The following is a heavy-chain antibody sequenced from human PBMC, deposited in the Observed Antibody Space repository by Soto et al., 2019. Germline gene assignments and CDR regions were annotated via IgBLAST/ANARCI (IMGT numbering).Heavy chain of an antibody. V-gene: IGHV4-4*02. CDR3: ATHPPYGPLDH. D-gene: IGHD4-17*01. Sequence: SETLSLTCAVSSGSISSSNWWSWVRQPPGKGLEWIGEIYYSENTYYNPSLKSRVTISVDTSKNQFSLRLTSVTAADTAVYYCATHPPYGPLDHWGQGTLVTVSS. CDR1: SGSISSSNW. J-gene: IGHJ4*02. CDR2: IYYSENT.